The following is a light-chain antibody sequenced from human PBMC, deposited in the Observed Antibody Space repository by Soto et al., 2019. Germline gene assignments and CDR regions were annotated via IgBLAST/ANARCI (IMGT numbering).Light chain of an antibody. Sequence: QSALTQPPSASGSPGQSVTLSCTGTSSNVGGYNYVSWYQQYPGKAPKLMIYEVTKRPSGVPERFSGSKSGNTASLTVSGLQTDDEADYYCSSYAGSDYVIFGGGTKLTVL. CDR3: SSYAGSDYVI. CDR1: SSNVGGYNY. CDR2: EVT. J-gene: IGLJ2*01. V-gene: IGLV2-8*01.